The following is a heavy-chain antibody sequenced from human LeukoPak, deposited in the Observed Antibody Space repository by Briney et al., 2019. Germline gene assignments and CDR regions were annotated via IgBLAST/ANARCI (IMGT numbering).Heavy chain of an antibody. CDR3: ASLYYYDSSGYYPSDY. Sequence: SETLSLTCTVSGGSISSYYWSWIRQPPGKGLEWIGYIYYSGSTNYNPSLKSRVTISVDTSKNQFSLKLSSVTAADTAVYYCASLYYYDSSGYYPSDYWGQGTLVTVSS. CDR1: GGSISSYY. CDR2: IYYSGST. D-gene: IGHD3-22*01. V-gene: IGHV4-59*01. J-gene: IGHJ4*02.